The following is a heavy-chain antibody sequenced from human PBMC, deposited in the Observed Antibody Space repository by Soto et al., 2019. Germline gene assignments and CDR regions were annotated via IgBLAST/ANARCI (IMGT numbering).Heavy chain of an antibody. CDR1: GDSISSSSYY. Sequence: PETLSLTCTASGDSISSSSYYWGWIRQPPGKGLEWIGSIYYSGSTYYNPSLKSRVTISVDTSKNQFSLKLSSVTAADTAVYYCARYTYCSGGSCYSGADGTTDAFDIWGQGTMVTVSS. J-gene: IGHJ3*02. D-gene: IGHD2-15*01. V-gene: IGHV4-39*01. CDR3: ARYTYCSGGSCYSGADGTTDAFDI. CDR2: IYYSGST.